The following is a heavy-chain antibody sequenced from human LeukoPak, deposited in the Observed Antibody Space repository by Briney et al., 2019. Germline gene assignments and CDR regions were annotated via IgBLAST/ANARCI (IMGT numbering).Heavy chain of an antibody. Sequence: GESLKISCKGSGYSFTTYWIAWVRQMPGKGLEWMGIIYPGDSDTRYSPSFQGQVTISADKSISTAYLQWTSLKTSDTAMYYCARRVADYYESSGWYNWFDPWGQGTLVTVSS. J-gene: IGHJ5*02. V-gene: IGHV5-51*01. CDR2: IYPGDSDT. D-gene: IGHD3-22*01. CDR3: ARRVADYYESSGWYNWFDP. CDR1: GYSFTTYW.